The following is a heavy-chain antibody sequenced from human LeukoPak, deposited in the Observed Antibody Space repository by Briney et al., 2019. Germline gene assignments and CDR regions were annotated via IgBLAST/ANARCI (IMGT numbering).Heavy chain of an antibody. Sequence: GESLKISCKGSGYSINNYWIGWVRQMPGKGLEWMGINYPADSDIRYSPSFQGQVTISADKSISTAYLQWSSLKASDTAMYYCARQEYCSGGSCYTWFDPWGQGTLVIVSS. CDR2: NYPADSDI. D-gene: IGHD2-15*01. J-gene: IGHJ5*02. CDR3: ARQEYCSGGSCYTWFDP. CDR1: GYSINNYW. V-gene: IGHV5-51*01.